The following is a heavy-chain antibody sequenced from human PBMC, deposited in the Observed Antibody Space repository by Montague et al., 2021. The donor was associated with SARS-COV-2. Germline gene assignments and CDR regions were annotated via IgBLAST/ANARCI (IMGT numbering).Heavy chain of an antibody. CDR3: ARGRQHFNMIVVVMTGGEYYFDY. J-gene: IGHJ4*02. CDR1: GGSFNDFY. D-gene: IGHD3-22*01. Sequence: SETLSLTCVVYGGSFNDFYWSWIRKPPGKGLEWIGEINHRGTSNYNPSLKSRVSISVDTSKNQFSLYLGSVTAADTAVYYCARGRQHFNMIVVVMTGGEYYFDYWGQGTLVTVSS. CDR2: INHRGTS. V-gene: IGHV4-34*01.